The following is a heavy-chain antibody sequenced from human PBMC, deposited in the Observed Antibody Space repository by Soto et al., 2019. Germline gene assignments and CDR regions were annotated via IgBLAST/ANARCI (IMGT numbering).Heavy chain of an antibody. CDR3: GREGGSGSSFPI. CDR1: GFSFSSYS. V-gene: IGHV3-21*01. J-gene: IGHJ4*02. D-gene: IGHD3-10*01. Sequence: PGGSLRRSCVAAGFSFSSYSMNWVRQAPGKGLEWGSSISSSGSYIYYAESLKGRFTISRDNAKNSLYLQMNSLRAEDTAVYYCGREGGSGSSFPIWGQGTLVTVSS. CDR2: ISSSGSYI.